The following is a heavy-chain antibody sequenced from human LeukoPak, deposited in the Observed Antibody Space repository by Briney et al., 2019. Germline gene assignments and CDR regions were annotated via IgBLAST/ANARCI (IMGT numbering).Heavy chain of an antibody. D-gene: IGHD3-22*01. CDR1: GFTFSSYS. J-gene: IGHJ4*02. CDR2: ISSSSSYI. V-gene: IGHV3-21*01. CDR3: ARVPKTYYYDSSGYYFDY. Sequence: GGSLRLSCAASGFTFSSYSMNWVRQAPGKRLEWVSSISSSSSYIYYADSVKGRFTISRDNAKNSLYLQMNSLRAEDTAVYYCARVPKTYYYDSSGYYFDYWGQGTLVTVSS.